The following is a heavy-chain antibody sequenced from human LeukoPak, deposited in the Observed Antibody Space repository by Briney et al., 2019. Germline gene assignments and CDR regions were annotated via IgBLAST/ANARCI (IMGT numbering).Heavy chain of an antibody. J-gene: IGHJ6*03. Sequence: GGSLRLSCAASGFSLSTYAMGWVRQAPGGGLEWVSAISGSGDKTYHADSVKGRFTISKDNSENRLSLQMDSLRAEDTAVYFCAKDTTAWWYHRAYMNVWGKGTTVTVSS. V-gene: IGHV3-23*01. CDR1: GFSLSTYA. CDR2: ISGSGDKT. D-gene: IGHD2-15*01. CDR3: AKDTTAWWYHRAYMNV.